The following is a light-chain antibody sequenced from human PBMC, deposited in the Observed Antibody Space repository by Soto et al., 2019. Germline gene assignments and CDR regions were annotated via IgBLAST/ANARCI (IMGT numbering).Light chain of an antibody. CDR2: VAS. Sequence: DIQMTQSPSSLSASVGDRVTITCRASQKINNYLSWYQQKPGQAPKFLIYVASTFQSGVPSRFSGSGYGTDFTLTIDSLQPEDFATYYCQQSYSSPRTFGQGTKVDIK. J-gene: IGKJ1*01. CDR1: QKINNY. V-gene: IGKV1-39*01. CDR3: QQSYSSPRT.